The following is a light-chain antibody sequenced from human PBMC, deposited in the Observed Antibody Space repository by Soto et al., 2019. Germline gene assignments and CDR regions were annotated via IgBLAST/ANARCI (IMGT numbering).Light chain of an antibody. CDR2: GAS. J-gene: IGKJ1*01. V-gene: IGKV3-20*01. Sequence: EIVLTQSPGTLSLSPGERATLSCRASQSVSSSYLAWYQQKPGQAPRLPIYGASSRATGIPDRFSGSGSGTDFTLTISRLEPEAFAVYYCQQYGSSPRTFGQGTKVEIK. CDR1: QSVSSSY. CDR3: QQYGSSPRT.